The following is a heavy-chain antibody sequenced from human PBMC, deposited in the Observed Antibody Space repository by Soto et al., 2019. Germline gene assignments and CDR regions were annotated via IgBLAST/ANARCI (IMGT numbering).Heavy chain of an antibody. V-gene: IGHV3-30*18. J-gene: IGHJ4*02. CDR1: GFTFSNYG. D-gene: IGHD2-2*01. Sequence: QVQLVESGGGVVQPGRSLKLSCAASGFTFSNYGMHWVRQAPGKGLEWVAVISQDGSDSYYLDSVWGRFTISRDNSKNMLYLQMNSLSAEDTAVYYCGKSVSTSSIDFLFDFWGQGTLVTVSS. CDR3: GKSVSTSSIDFLFDF. CDR2: ISQDGSDS.